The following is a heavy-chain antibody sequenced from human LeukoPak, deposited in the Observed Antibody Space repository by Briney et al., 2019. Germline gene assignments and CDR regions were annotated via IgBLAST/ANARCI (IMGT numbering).Heavy chain of an antibody. CDR3: ARVSGGSSWDFDY. V-gene: IGHV1-69*04. CDR2: IIPILGIA. D-gene: IGHD1-26*01. CDR1: GGTFSSYA. Sequence: ASVKVSCKASGGTFSSYAISWVRQAPGQGLEWMGRIIPILGIANYAQKFQGRVTITADKSTSTAYMELSSLRSEDTAVYYCARVSGGSSWDFDYWGQGTMVTVAS. J-gene: IGHJ4*03.